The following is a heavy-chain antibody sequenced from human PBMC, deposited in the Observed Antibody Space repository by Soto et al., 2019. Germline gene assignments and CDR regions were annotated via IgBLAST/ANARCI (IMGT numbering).Heavy chain of an antibody. CDR3: ARALEGVHYDFWSGLGSVDY. CDR2: ISSSSSTI. CDR1: GFTFSSYS. V-gene: IGHV3-48*02. D-gene: IGHD3-3*01. Sequence: GGSLRLSCAASGFTFSSYSMNWVRQAPGKGLEWVSYISSSSSTIYYADSVKGRFTISRDNAKNSLCLQMNSLRDEDTAVYYCARALEGVHYDFWSGLGSVDYWGQGTLVTVSS. J-gene: IGHJ4*02.